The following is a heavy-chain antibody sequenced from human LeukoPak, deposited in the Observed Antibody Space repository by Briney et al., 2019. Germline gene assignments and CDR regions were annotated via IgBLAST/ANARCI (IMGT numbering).Heavy chain of an antibody. V-gene: IGHV3-7*01. CDR3: AAQPFDY. J-gene: IGHJ4*02. D-gene: IGHD2-2*01. Sequence: GGSLRLSCAVSGLTFSSYWMSWGRQAPGKGLEWVANIKHDGTEKYYVDSVKGRFTISRDNPKNSLYLQMDSLRAEDTAVYYCAAQPFDYWGQGTLVTVSS. CDR2: IKHDGTEK. CDR1: GLTFSSYW.